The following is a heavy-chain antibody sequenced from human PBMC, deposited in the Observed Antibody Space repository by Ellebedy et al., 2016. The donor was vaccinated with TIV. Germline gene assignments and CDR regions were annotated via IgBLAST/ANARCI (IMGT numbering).Heavy chain of an antibody. Sequence: SETLSLXCTVSGGSISSGGYYWSWIRQPPGKGLEWIGEINHSGSTNYNPSLKSRVTISVDTSKNQFSLKLSSVTAADTAVYYCARHIPYFDCWGQGTLVTVSS. CDR1: GGSISSGGYY. D-gene: IGHD2-2*02. J-gene: IGHJ4*02. CDR3: ARHIPYFDC. CDR2: INHSGST. V-gene: IGHV4-39*01.